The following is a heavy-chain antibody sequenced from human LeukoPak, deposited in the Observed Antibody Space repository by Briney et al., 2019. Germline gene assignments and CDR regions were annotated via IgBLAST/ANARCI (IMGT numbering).Heavy chain of an antibody. CDR2: ISYDGSNK. J-gene: IGHJ4*02. CDR1: GFTFSSYA. CDR3: ARLRTKLAIAAATW. D-gene: IGHD6-13*01. V-gene: IGHV3-30*04. Sequence: PGGSLGLSCAASGFTFSSYAMHWVRQAPGKGLEWVAVISYDGSNKYYADSVKGRFTISRDHSKNTLYLQMNSLRAEDTAVYYCARLRTKLAIAAATWWGQGTLVTVSS.